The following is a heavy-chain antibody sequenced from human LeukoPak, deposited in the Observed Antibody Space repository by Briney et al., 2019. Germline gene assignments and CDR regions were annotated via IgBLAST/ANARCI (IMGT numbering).Heavy chain of an antibody. D-gene: IGHD3-10*01. Sequence: SETLSLTCTVSDGSISSYYWSWIRQPPGKGLEWIGCIYYSGSTDCNPSLKSRVTISVDTSKNQFSLKLSSVTAADTAVYYCARDPEGNFDYWGQGTLVTVSS. CDR1: DGSISSYY. J-gene: IGHJ4*02. V-gene: IGHV4-59*12. CDR2: IYYSGST. CDR3: ARDPEGNFDY.